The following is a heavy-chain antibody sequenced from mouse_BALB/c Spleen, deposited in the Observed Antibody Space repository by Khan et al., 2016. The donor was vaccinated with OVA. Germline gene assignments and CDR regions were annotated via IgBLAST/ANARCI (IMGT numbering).Heavy chain of an antibody. V-gene: IGHV2-6-4*01. CDR1: GFSLSRYN. CDR3: ARAYYRYDGYYAMDY. Sequence: QVQLKESGPGLVAPSQSLSITCTVSGFSLSRYNIHWVRQPPGKGLEWLGMIWGGGGTDYNSTLKSRLSIRKDNSKSQVLLKMNSLQTDDTAIYYCARAYYRYDGYYAMDYWGHGTSVTVSS. D-gene: IGHD2-14*01. CDR2: IWGGGGT. J-gene: IGHJ4*01.